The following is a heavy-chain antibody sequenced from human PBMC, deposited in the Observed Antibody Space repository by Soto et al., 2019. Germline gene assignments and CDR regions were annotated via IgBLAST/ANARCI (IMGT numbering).Heavy chain of an antibody. D-gene: IGHD3-9*01. CDR1: GYSFTSYW. CDR2: IYPGDSDT. V-gene: IGHV5-51*01. CDR3: ARPSGLRYFDRSLNY. Sequence: GASLKISCKGSGYSFTSYWIGWVRQMPGKGLEWMGIIYPGDSDTRYSPSFQGQVTISADKSISTAYLQWSSLKASDTAMYYCARPSGLRYFDRSLNYWGQGTLVTVSS. J-gene: IGHJ4*02.